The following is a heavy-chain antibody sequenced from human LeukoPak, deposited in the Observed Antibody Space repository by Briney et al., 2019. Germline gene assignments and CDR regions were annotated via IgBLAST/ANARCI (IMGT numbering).Heavy chain of an antibody. Sequence: PSQTLSLTCAVSGGFISSGGYSWSWIRQPPGKGLEWIGYIYHSGSTYYNPSLKSRVTISVDRSKNQFSLKLSSVTAADTAVYYXARGVXXXISSPPWFDPWGQGTLVTVSS. CDR2: IYHSGST. V-gene: IGHV4-30-2*01. CDR3: ARGVXXXISSPPWFDP. CDR1: GGFISSGGYS. J-gene: IGHJ5*02. D-gene: IGHD2-2*01.